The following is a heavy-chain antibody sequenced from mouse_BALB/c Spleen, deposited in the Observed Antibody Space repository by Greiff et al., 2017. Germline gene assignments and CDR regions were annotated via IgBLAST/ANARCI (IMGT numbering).Heavy chain of an antibody. J-gene: IGHJ1*01. CDR3: ARGQYGNSWYFDV. D-gene: IGHD2-10*02. CDR1: GFTFSSYA. V-gene: IGHV5-6-5*01. CDR2: ISSGGST. Sequence: EVQLVESGGGLVKPGGSLKLSCAASGFTFSSYAMSWVRQTPEKRLEWVASISSGGSTYYPDSVKGRFTISRDNARNILYLQMSSLRSEDTAMYYCARGQYGNSWYFDVWGAGTTVTVSS.